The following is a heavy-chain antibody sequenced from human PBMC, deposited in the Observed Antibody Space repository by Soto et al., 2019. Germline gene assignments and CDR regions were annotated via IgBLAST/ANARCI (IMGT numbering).Heavy chain of an antibody. CDR3: AKDLGCDRDY. CDR1: GVTFSSYA. V-gene: IGHV3-23*01. CDR2: ISGSGGST. Sequence: GGSRRLSCAASGVTFSSYAMRWVRQPPRKGLEWVSAISGSGGSTYYAASVKGRFTISRDNSKNTLYLQMNSLSADDTAVYYCAKDLGCDRDYWGQGTLVTVSS. D-gene: IGHD3-16*01. J-gene: IGHJ4*02.